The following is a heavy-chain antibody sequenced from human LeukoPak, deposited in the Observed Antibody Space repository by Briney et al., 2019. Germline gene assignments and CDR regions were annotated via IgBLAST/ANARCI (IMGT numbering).Heavy chain of an antibody. CDR1: GYTFTGYY. CDR3: ARCPQLSGSYQFDY. D-gene: IGHD1-26*01. Sequence: ASVKVSCKASGYTFTGYYMHWVRQAPGQGLEWMGWINPNSGGTNYAQKFQGRVTMTRNTSISTAYMELSSLRSEDTAVYYCARCPQLSGSYQFDYWGQGTLVTVSS. V-gene: IGHV1-2*02. CDR2: INPNSGGT. J-gene: IGHJ4*02.